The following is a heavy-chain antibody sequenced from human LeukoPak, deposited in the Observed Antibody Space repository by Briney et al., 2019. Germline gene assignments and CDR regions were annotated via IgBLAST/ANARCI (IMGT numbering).Heavy chain of an antibody. V-gene: IGHV4-4*07. CDR1: GGSISSYY. J-gene: IGHJ3*02. CDR2: IYTSGST. CDR3: ARGRSSGYYDSSGFNGADAFDI. Sequence: SETLSLTCTVSGGSISSYYWSWIRQPAGKGLEWIGRIYTSGSTNYNPSLKSRVTMSVGTSKNQFSLKLSSVTAADTAVYYCARGRSSGYYDSSGFNGADAFDIWGQGTMVTVSS. D-gene: IGHD3-22*01.